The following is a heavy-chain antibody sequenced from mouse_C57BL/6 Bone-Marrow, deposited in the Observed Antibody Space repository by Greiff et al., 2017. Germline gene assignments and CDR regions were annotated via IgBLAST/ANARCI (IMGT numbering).Heavy chain of an antibody. J-gene: IGHJ4*01. V-gene: IGHV5-15*01. Sequence: EVKVVESGGGLVQPGGSLKLSCAASGFTFSDYGMAWVRQAPRKGPEWVAFISNLAYSIYYADTVTGRFTISRENAKNTLYLEMSSLRSEDTARYYCARRRDYDGYSYAMDYWGQGTSVTVSS. CDR1: GFTFSDYG. D-gene: IGHD2-3*01. CDR2: ISNLAYSI. CDR3: ARRRDYDGYSYAMDY.